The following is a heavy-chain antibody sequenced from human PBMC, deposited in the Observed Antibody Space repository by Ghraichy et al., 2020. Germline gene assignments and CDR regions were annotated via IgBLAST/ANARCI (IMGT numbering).Heavy chain of an antibody. D-gene: IGHD2-8*02. CDR3: ARGTAGQIDHTGGWFDP. J-gene: IGHJ5*02. CDR2: INHSGST. Sequence: SCAVYGGSFSGYYWSWIRQPPGKGLEWIGEINHSGSTNYNPSLKSRVTISVDTSKNQFSLKLSSVTAADTAVYYCARGTAGQIDHTGGWFDPWGQGTLVTVSS. CDR1: GGSFSGYY. V-gene: IGHV4-34*01.